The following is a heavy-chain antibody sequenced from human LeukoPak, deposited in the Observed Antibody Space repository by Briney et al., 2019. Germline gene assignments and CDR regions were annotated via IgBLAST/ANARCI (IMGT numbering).Heavy chain of an antibody. J-gene: IGHJ4*02. D-gene: IGHD5-24*01. CDR2: INHSGST. CDR3: ARRRDGYKHGLFDY. Sequence: PSETLSLTCAVYGGSFRGYYWSWIRQPPGKGLEWIGEINHSGSTNYNPSLKSRVTISVDTSKNQFSLKLSSVTAADTAVYYCARRRDGYKHGLFDYWGQGTLVTVSS. CDR1: GGSFRGYY. V-gene: IGHV4-34*01.